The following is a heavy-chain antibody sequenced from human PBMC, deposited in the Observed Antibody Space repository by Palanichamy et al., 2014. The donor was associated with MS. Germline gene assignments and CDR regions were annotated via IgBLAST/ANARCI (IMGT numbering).Heavy chain of an antibody. J-gene: IGHJ4*02. CDR2: IFYTGST. V-gene: IGHV4-30-4*01. D-gene: IGHD5-18*01. CDR1: GGSIISGDYY. Sequence: QVQLQESGPGLVKPSQTLSLTCTVSGGSIISGDYYWSWIRQPPGKGLEWIGYIFYTGSTYYNPSLKSRLTISIDTSKNQFSLKLKSVTAADTAVYYCARGGYTYGCDYWGLGTLVTVSS. CDR3: ARGGYTYGCDY.